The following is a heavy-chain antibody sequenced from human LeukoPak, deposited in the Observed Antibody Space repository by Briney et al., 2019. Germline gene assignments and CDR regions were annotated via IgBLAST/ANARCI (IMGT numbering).Heavy chain of an antibody. CDR1: GYTFTSYG. D-gene: IGHD3-22*01. CDR3: ARVYYDSSGYQKFDY. CDR2: ISAYNGNT. J-gene: IGHJ4*02. Sequence: ASVKVSCKASGYTFTSYGISWVRQAPGQGLEWMGWISAYNGNTNYAQKLQGRVTMTTDTSTSTAYMELRSLRSDDTAVYYCARVYYDSSGYQKFDYWGQGTLVTVSS. V-gene: IGHV1-18*01.